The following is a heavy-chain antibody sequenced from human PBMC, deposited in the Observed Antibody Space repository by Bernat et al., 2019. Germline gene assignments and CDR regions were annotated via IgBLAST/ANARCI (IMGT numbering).Heavy chain of an antibody. CDR1: GYTFTSYG. CDR2: ISACNGNT. Sequence: QVQLVQSGAEVKKPGASVKVSCKASGYTFTSYGISWVRQAPGQGLEWMGWISACNGNTNYAQKLQGRVTMTTDTSTSTAYMELRSLRSDDTAVYYCARDLSIAVANDKTFDYWGQGTLVTVSS. CDR3: ARDLSIAVANDKTFDY. D-gene: IGHD6-19*01. J-gene: IGHJ4*02. V-gene: IGHV1-18*01.